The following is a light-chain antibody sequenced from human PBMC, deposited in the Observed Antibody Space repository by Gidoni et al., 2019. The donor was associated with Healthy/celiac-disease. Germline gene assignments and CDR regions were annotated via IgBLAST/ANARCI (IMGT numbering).Light chain of an antibody. CDR1: QRVLYRSNNKIY. CDR2: WAS. J-gene: IGKJ4*01. V-gene: IGKV4-1*01. CDR3: QQYYSTPPART. Sequence: DIVMTPSPDPLAVPLGERATINCKSSQRVLYRSNNKIYLAWYQQKPGQPPKLLMYWASTRESGVPDRFSGSGSGTDFTLTIISLQAEDVAVDYGQQYYSTPPARTFGGGTKVEIK.